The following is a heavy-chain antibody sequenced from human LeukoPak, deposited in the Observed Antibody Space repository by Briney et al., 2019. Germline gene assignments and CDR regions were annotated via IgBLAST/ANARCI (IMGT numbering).Heavy chain of an antibody. CDR1: GFTFSSYW. D-gene: IGHD2-2*01. CDR3: ARYDQYCSSTSCYFGDY. V-gene: IGHV3-7*01. Sequence: GGSLRLSCAASGFTFSSYWMSWVRQAPGKGLEWVANIKQDGSEKYYVDSVKGRFTISRDNAKNSLYLQMNSLRAEDTAVYYCARYDQYCSSTSCYFGDYWGQGTLVTVSS. J-gene: IGHJ4*02. CDR2: IKQDGSEK.